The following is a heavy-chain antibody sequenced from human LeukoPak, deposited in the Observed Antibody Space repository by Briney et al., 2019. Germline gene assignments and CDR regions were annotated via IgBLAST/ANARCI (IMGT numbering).Heavy chain of an antibody. Sequence: AGSLRLSCAASGFTISSYSMICVRHDPREGLEWVSAISGSGGSTYYADSVKGRFTISRDNSKNTLYLQMNSLRAEDTAVYYCANNDFWSGYYVEYWGQGTLVTVSS. CDR1: GFTISSYS. D-gene: IGHD3-3*01. V-gene: IGHV3-23*01. CDR3: ANNDFWSGYYVEY. J-gene: IGHJ4*02. CDR2: ISGSGGST.